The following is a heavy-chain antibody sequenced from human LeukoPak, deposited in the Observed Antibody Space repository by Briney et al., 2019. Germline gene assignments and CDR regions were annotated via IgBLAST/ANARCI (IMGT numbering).Heavy chain of an antibody. CDR2: ISFDGNNK. CDR3: AKVHSYGWLHNFDY. J-gene: IGHJ4*02. D-gene: IGHD5-24*01. Sequence: SCKASGGTFSSYVISWVRQAPGKGLEWVAAISFDGNNKYHTDSVKGRFTISRDNSKNTVFLQMNSLKPEDTAVYYCAKVHSYGWLHNFDYWGQGTLVTVSS. CDR1: GGTFSSYV. V-gene: IGHV3-30*18.